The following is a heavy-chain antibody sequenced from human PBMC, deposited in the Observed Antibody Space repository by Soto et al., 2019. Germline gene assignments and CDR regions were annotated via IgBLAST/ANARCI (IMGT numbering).Heavy chain of an antibody. CDR1: GGSVSSGIYY. D-gene: IGHD2-2*01. V-gene: IGHV4-61*01. CDR3: ARADIVVVPAAMMGENWFDP. J-gene: IGHJ5*02. CDR2: IYYSGST. Sequence: SETLSLTCTVSGGSVSSGIYYWTWIRQPPGKGLEWIGYIYYSGSTNYNPSLKSRVTISVDTSKNQFSLKLSSVTAADTAVYYCARADIVVVPAAMMGENWFDPWGQGTLVT.